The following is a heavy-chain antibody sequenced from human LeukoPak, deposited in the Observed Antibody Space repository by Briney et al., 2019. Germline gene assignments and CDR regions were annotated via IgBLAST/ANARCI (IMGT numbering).Heavy chain of an antibody. D-gene: IGHD6-19*01. Sequence: ASVKVSCKASGYTFTGYYMHWVRQAPGQGLEWMGWINPNSGGTNYAQKFQGRVTMTRDTSISTAYMELSRLRSDDTAVYYCARVPYSSGTFDYWGQGILVTVSS. CDR3: ARVPYSSGTFDY. CDR1: GYTFTGYY. J-gene: IGHJ4*02. CDR2: INPNSGGT. V-gene: IGHV1-2*02.